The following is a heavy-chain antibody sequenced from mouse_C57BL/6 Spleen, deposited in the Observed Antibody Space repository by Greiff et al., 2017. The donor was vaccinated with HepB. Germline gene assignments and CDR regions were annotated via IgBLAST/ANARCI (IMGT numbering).Heavy chain of an antibody. Sequence: EVKLQESGGGLVKPGGSLKLSCAASGFTFSSYAMSWVRQTPEKRLEWVATISDGGSYTYYPDNVKGRFTISRDNAKNNLYLQMSHLKSEDTAMYYCARDDYYGSNFAYWGQGTLVTVSA. CDR1: GFTFSSYA. V-gene: IGHV5-4*01. D-gene: IGHD1-1*01. CDR2: ISDGGSYT. CDR3: ARDDYYGSNFAY. J-gene: IGHJ3*01.